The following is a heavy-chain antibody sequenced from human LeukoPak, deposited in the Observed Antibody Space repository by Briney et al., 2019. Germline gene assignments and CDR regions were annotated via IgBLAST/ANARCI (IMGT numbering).Heavy chain of an antibody. CDR1: GSTFSDYY. CDR2: ISSSGSTI. D-gene: IGHD5-12*01. J-gene: IGHJ4*02. CDR3: ARDGLWWLRSDYFDY. Sequence: TGGSLRLSCAASGSTFSDYYMSWIRQAPGKGLEWVSYISSSGSTIYYADSVKGRFTISRDNAKNSLYLQMNSLRAEDTAVYYCARDGLWWLRSDYFDYWGQGTLVTVSS. V-gene: IGHV3-11*01.